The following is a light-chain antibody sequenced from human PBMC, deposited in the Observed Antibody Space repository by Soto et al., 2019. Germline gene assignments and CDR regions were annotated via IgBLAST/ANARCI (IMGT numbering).Light chain of an antibody. CDR1: QSISSW. CDR3: QQCNSFWS. J-gene: IGKJ1*01. V-gene: IGKV1-5*01. Sequence: DIQMTQSPSTLSASVGDRVTITCRASQSISSWLAWYQQKPGKAPKLLIYDASSLESGVPSRFSGSGSGTEFTLTISSLQPDDSATYYCQQCNSFWSFGQGTKVDIK. CDR2: DAS.